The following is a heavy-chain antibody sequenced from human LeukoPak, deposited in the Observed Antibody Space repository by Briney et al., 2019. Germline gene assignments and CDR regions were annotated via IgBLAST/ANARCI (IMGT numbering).Heavy chain of an antibody. CDR1: GFTVSTNY. D-gene: IGHD6-19*01. CDR2: LYSGGDR. J-gene: IGHJ4*02. V-gene: IGHV3-53*01. CDR3: ARNSVAGTGNY. Sequence: GSLRLSCAASGFTVSTNYMSWVRQAPGKGLEWVSVLYSGGDRYYADSVKGRFTISRDNSKNTVYLQMNSLRPEDTAVYYCARNSVAGTGNYWGQGTLVTVSS.